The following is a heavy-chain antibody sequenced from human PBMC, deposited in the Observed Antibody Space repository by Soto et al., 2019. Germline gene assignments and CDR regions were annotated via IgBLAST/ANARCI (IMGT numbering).Heavy chain of an antibody. V-gene: IGHV3-23*01. CDR1: GFTFSSYA. CDR3: AKDIAAQGWFDP. CDR2: ISGSGGST. J-gene: IGHJ5*02. Sequence: EVQLLESGGGLVQPGGSLRLSCAASGFTFSSYAMTWVRQAPGKGLEWVSAISGSGGSTYYADSVKGRFTISRDNYKISLYLQMNSLRAEDTAVYYCAKDIAAQGWFDPWGQGTLVTVSS. D-gene: IGHD6-6*01.